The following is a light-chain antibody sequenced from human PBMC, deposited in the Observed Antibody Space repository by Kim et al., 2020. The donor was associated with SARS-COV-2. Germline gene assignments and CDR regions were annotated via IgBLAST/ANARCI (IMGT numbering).Light chain of an antibody. CDR2: QDT. CDR3: QAWDSGTAS. Sequence: SYELTQPPSVSVSPGQTASITCSGDKLGNKYTCWYQQRPGQSPVLVIYQDTERPSGIPERFSGSNSGNTATLTISGTQAMDEADYYCQAWDSGTASFGGG. CDR1: KLGNKY. J-gene: IGLJ3*02. V-gene: IGLV3-1*01.